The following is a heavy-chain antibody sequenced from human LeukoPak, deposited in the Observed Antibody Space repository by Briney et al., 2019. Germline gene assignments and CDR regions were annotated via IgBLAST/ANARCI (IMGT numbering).Heavy chain of an antibody. V-gene: IGHV5-51*01. CDR3: ARRPLCSTSSCYDFDY. CDR1: GYYFTTYW. J-gene: IGHJ4*02. D-gene: IGHD2-2*01. CDR2: IYPADSDT. Sequence: GESLKTSCKGSGYYFTTYWIGWVRQMPGKGLEWMGIIYPADSDTRYSPSFQGQVTISADKSINTAYLQWSSLRASDTAMYYCARRPLCSTSSCYDFDYWGQGTLVTVSS.